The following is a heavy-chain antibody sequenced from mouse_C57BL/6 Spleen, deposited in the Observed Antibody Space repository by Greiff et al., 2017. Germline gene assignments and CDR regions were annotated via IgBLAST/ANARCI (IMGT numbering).Heavy chain of an antibody. CDR1: GYTFTSYW. J-gene: IGHJ3*01. CDR2: IHPNSGST. CDR3: ARELTGTFAY. D-gene: IGHD4-1*01. Sequence: QVQLQQPGAELVKPGASVKLSCKASGYTFTSYWMHWVKQRPGQGLEWIGMIHPNSGSTNYNEKFKSKATLTVDKSSSTAYLQLSSLTSEDSAVYYCARELTGTFAYWGQGTLVTVSA. V-gene: IGHV1-64*01.